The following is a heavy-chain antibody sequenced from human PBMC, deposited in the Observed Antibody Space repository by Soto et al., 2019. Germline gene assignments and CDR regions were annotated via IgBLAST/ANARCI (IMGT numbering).Heavy chain of an antibody. CDR1: GFSFNNAW. CDR3: SREFPNPLDLGY. D-gene: IGHD3-10*01. CDR2: IKSKSDGETI. Sequence: EVQLVESGGGLVKPGGSLTLSCAASGFSFNNAWMSWVRQAPGKGLEWVGRIKSKSDGETIDYAAPVKGRFTISRDDSKNTLYLQMNTLRSEDTAVYYCSREFPNPLDLGYWGQGTLVTVSS. J-gene: IGHJ4*02. V-gene: IGHV3-15*01.